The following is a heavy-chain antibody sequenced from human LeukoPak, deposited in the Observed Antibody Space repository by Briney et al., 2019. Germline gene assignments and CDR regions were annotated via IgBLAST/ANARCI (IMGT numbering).Heavy chain of an antibody. CDR2: ISGSGGST. CDR3: AKVWFGELWGFDY. J-gene: IGHJ4*02. D-gene: IGHD3-10*01. CDR1: GFTFSSYA. Sequence: GGSLRLSCAASGFTFSSYAMSWVRQAPGKGLEWVPAISGSGGSTYYADSVKGRFTISRDNSKNTLYLQMNSLRAEDTAVYYCAKVWFGELWGFDYWGQGTLVTVSS. V-gene: IGHV3-23*01.